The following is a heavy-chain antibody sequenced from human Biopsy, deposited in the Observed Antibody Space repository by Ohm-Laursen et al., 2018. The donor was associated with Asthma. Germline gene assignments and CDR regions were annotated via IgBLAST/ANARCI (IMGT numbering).Heavy chain of an antibody. D-gene: IGHD4-11*01. J-gene: IGHJ5*02. CDR3: ARVLTTEEGDTWFDP. CDR2: IIPMFGTT. Sequence: EASVKVSCKVSGGTLSNYVFSWVRQAPGQGLEWMGGIIPMFGTTKYTQKFQARVTITADEATSTVYMELSSLRSEDTAVYFCARVLTTEEGDTWFDPWGQGTLVTVSS. CDR1: GGTLSNYV. V-gene: IGHV1-69*13.